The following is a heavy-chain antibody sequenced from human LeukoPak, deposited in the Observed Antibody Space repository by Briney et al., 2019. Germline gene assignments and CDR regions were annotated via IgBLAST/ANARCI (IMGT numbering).Heavy chain of an antibody. CDR3: ARVGWELLFSY. V-gene: IGHV4-38-2*02. CDR2: IYHSGST. J-gene: IGHJ4*02. D-gene: IGHD1-26*01. CDR1: GYSISSGYY. Sequence: PSETLSLTCTVSGYSISSGYYWGWIRQPPGKGLEWIGSIYHSGSTYYNPSLKSRVTISVDTSKNQFSLKLSSVTAADTAVYYCARVGWELLFSYWGQGTLVTVSS.